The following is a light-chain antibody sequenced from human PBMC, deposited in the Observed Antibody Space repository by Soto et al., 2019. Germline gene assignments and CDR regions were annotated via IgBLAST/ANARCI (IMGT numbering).Light chain of an antibody. CDR1: QGISSY. Sequence: AIRMTQSPSSLSASTGARVTITCRASQGISSYLAWYQQTPGKATKLLIYAASTLQSGVPSRFSGSGSGKEFTLTISRLQPDDFATYYCQQYNSYWTLGQGTKVDIK. CDR2: AAS. V-gene: IGKV1-8*01. CDR3: QQYNSYWT. J-gene: IGKJ1*01.